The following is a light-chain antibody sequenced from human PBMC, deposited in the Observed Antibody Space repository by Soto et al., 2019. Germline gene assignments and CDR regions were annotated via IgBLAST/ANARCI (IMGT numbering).Light chain of an antibody. CDR3: QQYYNSPRT. J-gene: IGKJ1*01. CDR1: QSVSTN. Sequence: EIVMTQSPATLSVSPGERVTLSCRASQSVSTNLAWYQQKPGQAPNLLIYGASTRATGIPARFSGSGSGTEFTLTINSLQSEDFAVYYCQQYYNSPRTFGQGTKVDFK. CDR2: GAS. V-gene: IGKV3-15*01.